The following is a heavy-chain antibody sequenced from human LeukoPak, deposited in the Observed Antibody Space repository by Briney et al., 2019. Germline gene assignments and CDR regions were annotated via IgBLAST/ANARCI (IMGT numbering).Heavy chain of an antibody. CDR1: GLTVSSNY. CDR2: IYSGGST. J-gene: IGHJ4*02. CDR3: AREVTPYY. Sequence: GGSLRLSCAASGLTVSSNYMSWVRQAPGKGLEWVSVIYSGGSTYYADSVKGRFTISRDNAKNSLFLQMNSLRAEDTAVYYCAREVTPYYWGQGTLVTVSS. V-gene: IGHV3-53*01. D-gene: IGHD4-23*01.